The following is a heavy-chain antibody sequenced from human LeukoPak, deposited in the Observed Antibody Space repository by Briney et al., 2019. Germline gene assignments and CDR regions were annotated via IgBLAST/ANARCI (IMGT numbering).Heavy chain of an antibody. Sequence: GGSLRLSCAASGFTFSSYAMSWVRQAPGKGLEWVSAISGSGGSTYYADSVKGRFTISRDNSKNTLYLQMNGLRAEDTAVYYCAKDFIYSYGQFDYWGQGTLVTVSS. CDR1: GFTFSSYA. D-gene: IGHD5-18*01. J-gene: IGHJ4*02. CDR2: ISGSGGST. V-gene: IGHV3-23*01. CDR3: AKDFIYSYGQFDY.